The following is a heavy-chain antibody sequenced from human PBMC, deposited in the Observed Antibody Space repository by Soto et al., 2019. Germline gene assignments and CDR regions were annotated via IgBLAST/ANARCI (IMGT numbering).Heavy chain of an antibody. CDR1: GYSFTSYW. J-gene: IGHJ6*03. Sequence: GESLKISCKGSGYSFTSYWIGWVRQMPGKGLEWMGIIYPGDSDTRYSPSFQGQVTISADKSISTAYLQWSSLKASDTAMYYCARLRFLEWTQDYYYYMDVWGKGTTVTVSS. V-gene: IGHV5-51*01. CDR3: ARLRFLEWTQDYYYYMDV. CDR2: IYPGDSDT. D-gene: IGHD3-3*01.